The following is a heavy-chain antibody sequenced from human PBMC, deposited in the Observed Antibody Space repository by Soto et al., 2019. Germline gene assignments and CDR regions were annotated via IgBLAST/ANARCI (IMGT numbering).Heavy chain of an antibody. CDR1: GFTFRSFW. CDR3: ARDGDAFDI. CDR2: INSDGSGT. J-gene: IGHJ3*02. Sequence: GGSLRLSCVASGFTFRSFWMHWVRQAPGKGLVWVSRINSDGSGTGYSDSVKGRFTISRDNGKNTLYLQMNSLTADDTAVYYCARDGDAFDIWGQGTMVTVS. V-gene: IGHV3-74*01.